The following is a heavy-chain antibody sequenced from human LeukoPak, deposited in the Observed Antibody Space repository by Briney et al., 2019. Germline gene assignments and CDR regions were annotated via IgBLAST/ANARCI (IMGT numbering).Heavy chain of an antibody. CDR1: GYTFTSYD. J-gene: IGHJ6*03. Sequence: ASVKVSCKASGYTFTSYDINWVRQSTGQELEWMGWMNPNSGNTGYAQKFQGRVTMTTDTSTSTAYMELRSLRSDDTAVYYCARDTRPPYYYYMDVWGKGTTVTVSS. CDR2: MNPNSGNT. CDR3: ARDTRPPYYYYMDV. D-gene: IGHD6-6*01. V-gene: IGHV1-8*01.